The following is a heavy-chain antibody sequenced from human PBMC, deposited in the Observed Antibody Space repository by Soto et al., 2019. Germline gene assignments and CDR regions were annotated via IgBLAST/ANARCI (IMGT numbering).Heavy chain of an antibody. V-gene: IGHV4-59*08. CDR3: ARAKAPLYSSSWYWFDP. CDR2: IYYSGST. Sequence: PSETLSLTCTVSGGSISSYYWSWIRLPPGKGLEWIGYIYYSGSTNYNPSLKSRVTISVDTSKNQFSLKLSSVTAADTAVYYCARAKAPLYSSSWYWFDPWGQGALVTVSS. D-gene: IGHD6-13*01. CDR1: GGSISSYY. J-gene: IGHJ5*02.